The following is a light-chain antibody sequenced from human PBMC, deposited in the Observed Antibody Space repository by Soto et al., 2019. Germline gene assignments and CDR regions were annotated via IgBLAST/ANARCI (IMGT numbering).Light chain of an antibody. CDR1: SCDVGSYNL. V-gene: IGLV2-23*01. Sequence: QSALTQPASVSGSPGQSITISCTGTSCDVGSYNLVSWYQQHPGKAPKLMIYEGSKRPSGVSNRFSGSKSGNTASLTISGLQAEDEADYYCCSNAGRSTHVVFGGGTKLTVL. CDR2: EGS. J-gene: IGLJ2*01. CDR3: CSNAGRSTHVV.